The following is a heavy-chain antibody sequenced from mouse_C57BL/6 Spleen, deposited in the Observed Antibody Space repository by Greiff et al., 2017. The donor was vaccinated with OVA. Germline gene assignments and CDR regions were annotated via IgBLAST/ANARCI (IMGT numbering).Heavy chain of an antibody. D-gene: IGHD1-1*01. J-gene: IGHJ4*01. CDR2: INPNNGGT. Sequence: EVKLQESGPELVKPGASVKIPCKASGYTFTDYNMDWVKQSHGKSLEWIGDINPNNGGTIYNQKFKGKATLTVDKSSSTAYMELRSLTSEDTAVYYCARRGVVAPYAMDYWGQGTSVTVSS. CDR3: ARRGVVAPYAMDY. V-gene: IGHV1-18*01. CDR1: GYTFTDYN.